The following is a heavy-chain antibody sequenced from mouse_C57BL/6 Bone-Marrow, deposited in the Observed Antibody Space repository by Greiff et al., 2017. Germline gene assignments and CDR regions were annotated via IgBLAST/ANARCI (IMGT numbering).Heavy chain of an antibody. CDR1: GYTFTDYY. J-gene: IGHJ3*01. CDR2: INPNNGGT. V-gene: IGHV1-26*01. D-gene: IGHD1-1*01. Sequence: EVQLQQSGPELVKPGASVKISCKASGYTFTDYYMNWVKQSHGKSLEWIGDINPNNGGTSYNQKFKGKATLTVDKSSSTAYMELRSLTSEDSAVYYCAFYYYGRVAYWGQGTLVTVSA. CDR3: AFYYYGRVAY.